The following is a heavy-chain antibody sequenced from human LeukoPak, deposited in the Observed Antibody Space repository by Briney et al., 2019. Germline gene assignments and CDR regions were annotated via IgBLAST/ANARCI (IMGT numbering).Heavy chain of an antibody. CDR2: IYYSGST. CDR3: ARGALVAAAGKRYFDL. V-gene: IGHV4-61*01. D-gene: IGHD6-13*01. Sequence: PSETLSLTCTVSGGSISSGSHYWSWIRQPPGKGLEWIGYIYYSGSTNYNPSLKSRVTISVDTSKNQFSLKLSSVTAADTAVYYCARGALVAAAGKRYFDLWGRGTLVTVSS. CDR1: GGSISSGSHY. J-gene: IGHJ2*01.